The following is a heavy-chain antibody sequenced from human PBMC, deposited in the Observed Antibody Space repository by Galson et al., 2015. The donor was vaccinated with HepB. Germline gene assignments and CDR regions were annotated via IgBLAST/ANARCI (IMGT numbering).Heavy chain of an antibody. CDR2: IYSGGST. CDR3: ARDRDYGSGSSGAFDI. J-gene: IGHJ3*02. V-gene: IGHV3-53*01. CDR1: GFTVSSNY. Sequence: SLRLSCAASGFTVSSNYMSWVRQAPGKGLEWVSVIYSGGSTYYADSVKGRFTISRDNSKNTLYLQMNSLRAEDTAVYYCARDRDYGSGSSGAFDIWGQGTMVTVSS. D-gene: IGHD3-10*01.